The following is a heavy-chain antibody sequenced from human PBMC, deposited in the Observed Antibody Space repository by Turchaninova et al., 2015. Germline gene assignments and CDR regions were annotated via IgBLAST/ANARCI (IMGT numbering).Heavy chain of an antibody. D-gene: IGHD1-7*01. V-gene: IGHV4-39*07. Sequence: QLQLQESGPGLVKPSETLSLTSPVSGGPSSSTRYYWGWIRQPPGKGLEWIGNIYYSGSAFYNPSLESRVTISIDTSKNQFSLKLSSVTAADTAMYYCARDRTATTLTSDAFDIWGPGTLITVSS. J-gene: IGHJ3*02. CDR2: IYYSGSA. CDR3: ARDRTATTLTSDAFDI. CDR1: GGPSSSTRYY.